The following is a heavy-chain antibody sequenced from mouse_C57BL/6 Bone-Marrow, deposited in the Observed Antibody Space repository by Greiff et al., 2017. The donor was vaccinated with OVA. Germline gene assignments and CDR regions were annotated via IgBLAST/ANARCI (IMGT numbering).Heavy chain of an antibody. CDR3: ARPPDLLLRAWFAY. CDR1: GYTFTSYG. V-gene: IGHV1-81*01. J-gene: IGHJ3*01. CDR2: IYPRSGNT. D-gene: IGHD1-1*01. Sequence: VQGVESGAELARPGASVKLSCKASGYTFTSYGISWVKQRTGQGLEWIGEIYPRSGNTYYNEKFKGKATLTADKSSSTAYMELRSLTSEDSAVYFCARPPDLLLRAWFAYWGQGTLVTVSA.